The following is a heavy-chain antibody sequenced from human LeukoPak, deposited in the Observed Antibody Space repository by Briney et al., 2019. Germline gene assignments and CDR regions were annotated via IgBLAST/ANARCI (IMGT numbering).Heavy chain of an antibody. CDR3: ARHVVAVATTDY. CDR1: GGSISSSSYY. V-gene: IGHV4-39*01. D-gene: IGHD6-19*01. CDR2: TYYSGST. Sequence: SETLSLTCTVSGGSISSSSYYWGWIRQPPGKGLEWIGSTYYSGSTYYTPSLKSRVTISVDTSKNQFSLKLSSVTAADTAVYYCARHVVAVATTDYWGQGTLVTVSS. J-gene: IGHJ4*02.